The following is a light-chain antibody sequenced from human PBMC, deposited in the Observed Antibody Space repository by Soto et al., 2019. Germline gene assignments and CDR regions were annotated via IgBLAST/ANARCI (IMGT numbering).Light chain of an antibody. Sequence: DIQRTQSPSTLSASVGGRVTIACRSSQSISSWLAWYQQKPGKAPNLLIYGASTLHSGVPSRFRGSGSGTDFSLIINSLQPEDFATYFCQHSYTAPPFTFGQGTRLETK. V-gene: IGKV1-39*01. CDR1: QSISSW. J-gene: IGKJ5*01. CDR3: QHSYTAPPFT. CDR2: GAS.